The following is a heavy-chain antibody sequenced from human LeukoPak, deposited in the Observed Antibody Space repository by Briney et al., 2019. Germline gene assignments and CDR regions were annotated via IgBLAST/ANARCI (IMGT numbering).Heavy chain of an antibody. Sequence: ASVKVSSKASGYTFTSYGISWVRQAPGQGLEWMGWISAYNGNTNYAQKLQGRVTMTTDTSTSTAYMELRSLRSDDTAVYYCARTSETGIAAAVNWFDPWGQGTLVTVSS. D-gene: IGHD6-13*01. CDR2: ISAYNGNT. CDR1: GYTFTSYG. J-gene: IGHJ5*02. V-gene: IGHV1-18*01. CDR3: ARTSETGIAAAVNWFDP.